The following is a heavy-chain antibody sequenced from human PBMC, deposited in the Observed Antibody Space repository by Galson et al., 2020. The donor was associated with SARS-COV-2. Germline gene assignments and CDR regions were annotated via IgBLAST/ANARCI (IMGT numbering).Heavy chain of an antibody. D-gene: IGHD6-19*01. V-gene: IGHV1-2*02. CDR2: INPKNNDDT. CDR1: GYTFTDYY. CDR3: ARDRDTSEWGAAYDY. J-gene: IGHJ4*02. Sequence: ASVKVSCKASGYTFTDYYIHWVRQAPGQGPEWMGWINPKNNDDTYYAQKFQGRVAMTRDTSISTLYMQLSTLTSDDTAVYYCARDRDTSEWGAAYDYWGQGTLVTVSS.